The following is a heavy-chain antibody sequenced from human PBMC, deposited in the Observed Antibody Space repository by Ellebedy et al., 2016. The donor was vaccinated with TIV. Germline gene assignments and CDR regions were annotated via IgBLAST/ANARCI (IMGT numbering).Heavy chain of an antibody. Sequence: PGGSLRLSCQASGYSFTSYWIGWVRQMPGKGLEWKGIIYLGDSDTRYSPSFQGQVTISADKPISTAYLQWSSLKASDTSMYYCARFISWFDPWGQGTLVTVSS. D-gene: IGHD3-10*01. CDR3: ARFISWFDP. J-gene: IGHJ5*02. CDR2: IYLGDSDT. CDR1: GYSFTSYW. V-gene: IGHV5-51*04.